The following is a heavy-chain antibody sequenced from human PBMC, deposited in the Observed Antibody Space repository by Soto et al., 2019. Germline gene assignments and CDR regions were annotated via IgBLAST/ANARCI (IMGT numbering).Heavy chain of an antibody. CDR3: ATSSAAAGKYYYYGMDV. CDR2: IDPSDSYT. J-gene: IGHJ6*02. D-gene: IGHD6-13*01. Sequence: PGESLKISCKGSGYSFTSYWISWVRQMPGKGLEWMGRIDPSDSYTNYSPSFQGHVTISADKSISTAYLQWSSLKASDTAMYYCATSSAAAGKYYYYGMDVWGQGTTVTVSS. CDR1: GYSFTSYW. V-gene: IGHV5-10-1*01.